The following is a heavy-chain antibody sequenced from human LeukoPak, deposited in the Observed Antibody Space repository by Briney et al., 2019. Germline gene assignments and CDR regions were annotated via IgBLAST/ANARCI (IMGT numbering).Heavy chain of an antibody. D-gene: IGHD2-15*01. Sequence: GGSLRLSCVASGFTFNNYAMSWVRQAPGKGPEWVSGISGSGGNSYYADSVKGRFTISRDNSKNTLYLQMNSLRADDTAVYYCARGRGSSDYWGQGTLVTVSS. CDR2: ISGSGGNS. CDR1: GFTFNNYA. J-gene: IGHJ4*02. CDR3: ARGRGSSDY. V-gene: IGHV3-23*01.